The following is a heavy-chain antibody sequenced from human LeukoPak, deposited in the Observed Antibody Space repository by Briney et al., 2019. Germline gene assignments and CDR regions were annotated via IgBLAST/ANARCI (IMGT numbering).Heavy chain of an antibody. V-gene: IGHV4-59*08. Sequence: PSETLSLTCTVSGGSLHGYYWTWIRQPPGKGLEWIGYIYYSGSTYYNPSLKSRVTISVDTSKNQFSLKLSSVTAADTAVYYCASRYCSSTSCFYFDYWGQGTLVTVSS. J-gene: IGHJ4*02. CDR2: IYYSGST. D-gene: IGHD2-2*01. CDR1: GGSLHGYY. CDR3: ASRYCSSTSCFYFDY.